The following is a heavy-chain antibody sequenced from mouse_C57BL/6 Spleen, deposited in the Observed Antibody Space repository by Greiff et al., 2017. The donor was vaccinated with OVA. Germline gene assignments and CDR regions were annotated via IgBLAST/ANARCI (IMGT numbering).Heavy chain of an antibody. V-gene: IGHV1-55*01. CDR2: IYPGSGST. J-gene: IGHJ2*01. D-gene: IGHD3-2*02. Sequence: VQLQQPGAELVKPGASVKMSCKASGYTFTSYWITWVKQRPGQGLEWIGDIYPGSGSTNYNEKFKSKATLTVDTSSSTAYMQLSSLTSEDSAVYYCARGRTAQATHFDYWGQGTTLTVSS. CDR3: ARGRTAQATHFDY. CDR1: GYTFTSYW.